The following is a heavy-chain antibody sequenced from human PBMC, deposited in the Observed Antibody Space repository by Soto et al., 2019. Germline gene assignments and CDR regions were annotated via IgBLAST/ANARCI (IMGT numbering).Heavy chain of an antibody. D-gene: IGHD7-27*01. Sequence: DVQLLESGGGLAQPGGSLRLSCAASGFIFNDYAMSWVRQAPGQGLEWVSTIPGSGGHKVHAEYADSVKGRFTISRDKSKNTLYLQMDSLSAEDTAVYYCTKEIASDWGYVDVWGQGTTVTVSS. CDR3: TKEIASDWGYVDV. J-gene: IGHJ6*02. CDR2: IPGSGGHKVHA. V-gene: IGHV3-23*01. CDR1: GFIFNDYA.